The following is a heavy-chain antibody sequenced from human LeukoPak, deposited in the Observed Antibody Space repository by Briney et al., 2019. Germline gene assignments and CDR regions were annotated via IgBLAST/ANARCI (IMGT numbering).Heavy chain of an antibody. V-gene: IGHV4-59*01. CDR2: IYYSGST. Sequence: SETLSLTCTVSGGSISSYYWSWIRQPPGKGLEWIGYIYYSGSTNYNPSLKSRVTISVDTSKNQFSLKLSSVTAAYTAVYYCARGYNGLLYYFDYWGQGTLVTVSS. J-gene: IGHJ4*02. CDR3: ARGYNGLLYYFDY. D-gene: IGHD1-1*01. CDR1: GGSISSYY.